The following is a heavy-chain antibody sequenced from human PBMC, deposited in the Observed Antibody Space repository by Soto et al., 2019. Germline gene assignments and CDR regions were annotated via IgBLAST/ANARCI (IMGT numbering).Heavy chain of an antibody. D-gene: IGHD6-13*01. Sequence: PGGSLILSCASSGFTFSSYGMHWVRHAPGKGLEWVAVISYDVSNKYYADSVRGRFTISRDNSKNTLYLQMNSLRAEDRAVYYCAKDQRVAAAGYLPPFDYWGRGTRVTVS. CDR3: AKDQRVAAAGYLPPFDY. J-gene: IGHJ4*02. CDR1: GFTFSSYG. V-gene: IGHV3-30*18. CDR2: ISYDVSNK.